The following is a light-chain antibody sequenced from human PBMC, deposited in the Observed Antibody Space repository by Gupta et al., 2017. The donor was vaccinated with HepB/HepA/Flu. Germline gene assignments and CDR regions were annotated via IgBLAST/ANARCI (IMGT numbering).Light chain of an antibody. Sequence: IVLTQSPGTLSLSPGERATLSCRASQTISGNFLTWYQQKPGQAPRPLIHLVSNRVTGVPDRFRGSGSGTDFTLTIDKLEPEDFAMYYCQQYGTIPLTFGGGTKVEIK. CDR3: QQYGTIPLT. CDR2: LVS. J-gene: IGKJ4*01. V-gene: IGKV3-20*01. CDR1: QTISGNF.